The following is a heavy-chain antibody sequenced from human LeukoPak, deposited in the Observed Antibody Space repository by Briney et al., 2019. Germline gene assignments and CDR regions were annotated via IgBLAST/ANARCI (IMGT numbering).Heavy chain of an antibody. Sequence: GGSLRLSCAASGFTFSSYAMSWVRQAPGKGLEWVSAISGSGGSTYYADSVEGRFTISRDNSKNTLYLQMNSLRAEDTAVYYCAKGVNYYDSSGYYLHDAFDIWGQGTMVTVSS. CDR3: AKGVNYYDSSGYYLHDAFDI. J-gene: IGHJ3*02. CDR1: GFTFSSYA. D-gene: IGHD3-22*01. CDR2: ISGSGGST. V-gene: IGHV3-23*01.